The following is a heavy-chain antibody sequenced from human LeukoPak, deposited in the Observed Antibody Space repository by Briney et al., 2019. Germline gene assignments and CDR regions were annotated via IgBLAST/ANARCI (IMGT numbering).Heavy chain of an antibody. Sequence: ASVKGSCKASGYTFTAYYMHWVRQAPGQGLEWMGWISAYNGNTNYAQKLQGRVTMTTDTSTSTAYMELRSLRSDDTAVYYCARVLWFGEEEGDAFDIWGQGTMVTVSS. V-gene: IGHV1-18*04. CDR3: ARVLWFGEEEGDAFDI. CDR2: ISAYNGNT. J-gene: IGHJ3*02. D-gene: IGHD3-10*01. CDR1: GYTFTAYY.